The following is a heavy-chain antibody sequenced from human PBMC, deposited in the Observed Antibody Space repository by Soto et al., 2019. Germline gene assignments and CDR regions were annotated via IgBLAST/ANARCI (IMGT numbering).Heavy chain of an antibody. J-gene: IGHJ6*03. D-gene: IGHD4-17*01. CDR3: ARTRDYVYYYYYMDV. Sequence: GGSLRLSCAASGFTFSSYAMHWVRQAPGKGLEYVSAISSNGGSTYYANSVKGRFTISRDNSKNTLYLQMGSLRAEDMAVYYCARTRDYVYYYYYMDVWGKGTTVTVSS. V-gene: IGHV3-64*01. CDR1: GFTFSSYA. CDR2: ISSNGGST.